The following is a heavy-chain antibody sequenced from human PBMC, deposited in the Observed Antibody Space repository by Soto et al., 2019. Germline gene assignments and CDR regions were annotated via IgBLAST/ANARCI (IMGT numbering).Heavy chain of an antibody. CDR2: IYHSGST. V-gene: IGHV4-38-2*01. D-gene: IGHD3-10*01. CDR3: ARHLITMGRGENWFDP. J-gene: IGHJ5*02. CDR1: GYSISSGYY. Sequence: SETLSLTCAVSGYSISSGYYWGWIRQPPGKGLEWIGSIYHSGSTYYKPSLKSRVTISVDTSKNQFSLKLSSVTAADTAVYYCARHLITMGRGENWFDPWCQGTLDTVSS.